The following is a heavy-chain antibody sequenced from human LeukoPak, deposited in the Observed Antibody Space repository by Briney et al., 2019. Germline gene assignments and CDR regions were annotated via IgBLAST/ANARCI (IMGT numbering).Heavy chain of an antibody. CDR1: GGSISSSSYY. Sequence: PSETLSLTCSVSGGSISSSSYYWSWIRQPPGKGLEWIGEINHSGSTNYNPSLKSRVTISVDTSKNQFSLKLSSVTAADTAVYYCARAQRGLWFGELPRYNWFDPWGQGTLVTVSS. CDR3: ARAQRGLWFGELPRYNWFDP. D-gene: IGHD3-10*01. CDR2: INHSGST. V-gene: IGHV4-39*07. J-gene: IGHJ5*02.